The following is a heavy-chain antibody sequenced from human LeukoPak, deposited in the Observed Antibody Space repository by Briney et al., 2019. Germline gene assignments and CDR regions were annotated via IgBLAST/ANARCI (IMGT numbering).Heavy chain of an antibody. J-gene: IGHJ4*02. V-gene: IGHV1-46*01. CDR1: GYTFTSYY. Sequence: GASVKVSCKASGYTFTSYYMHWVRQAPGQGLEWMGIINPSGGSTSYAQKFQGRVTMTRDTSTSTVYMELSSLRSEDTAVYYCARAVFPSYSSGWYSYYFDYWGQGTLVTVSS. CDR2: INPSGGST. D-gene: IGHD6-19*01. CDR3: ARAVFPSYSSGWYSYYFDY.